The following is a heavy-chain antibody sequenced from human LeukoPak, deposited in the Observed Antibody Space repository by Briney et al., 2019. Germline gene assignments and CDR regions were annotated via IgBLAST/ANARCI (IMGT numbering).Heavy chain of an antibody. D-gene: IGHD3-10*01. V-gene: IGHV4-34*01. CDR2: INHSGST. J-gene: IGHJ6*04. Sequence: SETLSLTCAVYGGSFSGYYWSWIRQPPGKGLEWMGEINHSGSTNYNPSLKSRVTISVDTSKNQFSLKLSSVTAADTAVYYCAGSIYGSGIPPRYYYYGMDVWGKGATVTVSS. CDR1: GGSFSGYY. CDR3: AGSIYGSGIPPRYYYYGMDV.